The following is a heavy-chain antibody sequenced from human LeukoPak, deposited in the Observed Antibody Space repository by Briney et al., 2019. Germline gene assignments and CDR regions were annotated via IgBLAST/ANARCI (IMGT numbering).Heavy chain of an antibody. CDR3: ARGYSNWDY. D-gene: IGHD4-11*01. CDR1: GGSFSGYY. V-gene: IGHV4-34*01. Sequence: PSETLSLTCAVYGGSFSGYYWSWIRQPSGKGLEWIGEINHSGSTNYNPSLKSRVTISVDTSKNQFSLKLSSVTAADTAVYYCARGYSNWDYWGQGTLVTVSS. J-gene: IGHJ4*02. CDR2: INHSGST.